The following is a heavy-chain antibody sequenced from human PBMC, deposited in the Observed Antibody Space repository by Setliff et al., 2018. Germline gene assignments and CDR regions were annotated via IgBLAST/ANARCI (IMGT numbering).Heavy chain of an antibody. Sequence: SETLSLTCSVSGGSITGSSDYWGWVRQPPGEGLEWIGSINYSGRSHYDPSLRSRVAIFMDMSKDQYSLTLSSVTAADTALYFCARQKYWSGYYGEGYYYYMDVWGKGTTVTVSS. CDR3: ARQKYWSGYYGEGYYYYMDV. CDR2: INYSGRS. D-gene: IGHD3-3*01. V-gene: IGHV4-39*01. CDR1: GGSITGSSDY. J-gene: IGHJ6*03.